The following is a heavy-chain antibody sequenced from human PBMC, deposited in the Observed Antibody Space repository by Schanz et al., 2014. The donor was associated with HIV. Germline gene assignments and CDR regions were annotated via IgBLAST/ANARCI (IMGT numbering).Heavy chain of an antibody. J-gene: IGHJ6*02. D-gene: IGHD3-22*01. CDR3: AKDRNQYDSRYIGKGNYYYYYGMDV. CDR1: GFTFSNYG. CDR2: ISYDGRNK. Sequence: QVDLVESGGGVVQPGRSLRLSCTASGFTFSNYGMHWVRQAPGKGLEWLAVISYDGRNKKFANSVKGRFTISRDNSKNTVYLQAKSLRPEDTAVYYCAKDRNQYDSRYIGKGNYYYYYGMDVWGQGTTVTVSS. V-gene: IGHV3-30*18.